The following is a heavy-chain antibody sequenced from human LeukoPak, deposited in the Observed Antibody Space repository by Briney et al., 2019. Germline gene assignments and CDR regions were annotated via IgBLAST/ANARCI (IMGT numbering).Heavy chain of an antibody. CDR3: ARFDRGGDYFDY. V-gene: IGHV4-39*01. J-gene: IGHJ4*02. D-gene: IGHD3-16*02. Sequence: SETLSLTCTVSGGSISSSSHYWGWVRQPPGKGLEWTASIFYSGSTYYNPSLKSRVTISVDTSKNQFSLKLTSVTAADTAVYYCARFDRGGDYFDYWGQGTLVTVSS. CDR2: IFYSGST. CDR1: GGSISSSSHY.